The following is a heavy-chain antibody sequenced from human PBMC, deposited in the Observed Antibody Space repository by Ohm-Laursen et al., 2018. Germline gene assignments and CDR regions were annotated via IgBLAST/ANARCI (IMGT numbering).Heavy chain of an antibody. V-gene: IGHV4-59*08. Sequence: TLSLTCTVSGGSISSYYWSWIRQPPGKGLEWIGYIYYSGSTNYNPSLKSRVTISVDTSKNQFSLNLRSVTAADTAVYYCARVFLSSGYSIYYYYYGMDVWGQGTTVTVSS. CDR2: IYYSGST. CDR3: ARVFLSSGYSIYYYYYGMDV. D-gene: IGHD3-22*01. J-gene: IGHJ6*02. CDR1: GGSISSYY.